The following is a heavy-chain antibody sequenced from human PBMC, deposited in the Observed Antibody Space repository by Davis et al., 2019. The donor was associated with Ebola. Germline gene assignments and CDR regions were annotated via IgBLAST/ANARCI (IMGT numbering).Heavy chain of an antibody. D-gene: IGHD6-13*01. CDR1: GGTFSSYA. V-gene: IGHV1-69*06. Sequence: SVTVSCKASGGTFSSYAISWVRQAPGQGLEWMGGIIPIFGTANYAQKFQGRVTITADKSTSTAYMELSSLRSEDTAVYYCARDIGVAAAGTSGDYWGQGTLVTVSS. CDR3: ARDIGVAAAGTSGDY. J-gene: IGHJ4*02. CDR2: IIPIFGTA.